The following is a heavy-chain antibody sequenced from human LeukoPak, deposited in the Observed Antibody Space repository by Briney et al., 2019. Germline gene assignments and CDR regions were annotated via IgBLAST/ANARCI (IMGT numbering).Heavy chain of an antibody. CDR2: IYYSGST. V-gene: IGHV4-39*01. CDR1: GGSISSSSYY. Sequence: PSETLSLTCTVSGGSISSSSYYWGWIRQPPGKGLEWIGSIYYSGSTYYNPSLESRVTISVDMSKNQFSLKLTSLTAADTAVYYCARQRADYFYHYLDVWGKGTSVTVSS. J-gene: IGHJ6*03. CDR3: ARQRADYFYHYLDV.